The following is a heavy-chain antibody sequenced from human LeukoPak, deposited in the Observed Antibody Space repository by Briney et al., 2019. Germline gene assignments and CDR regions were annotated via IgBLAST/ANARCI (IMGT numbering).Heavy chain of an antibody. CDR1: GGSFSDYF. V-gene: IGHV4-34*01. Sequence: PSETLSLTCAVYGGSFSDYFWSWIRQPPGKGLEWIGEINHSGGTNYNPSLKSRVIISVDTSKTQFSLKLTSLTAADSAVYYCARNGRYWSSGCSGDAFDMWGQGTMVTVSS. CDR2: INHSGGT. J-gene: IGHJ3*02. D-gene: IGHD2-2*01. CDR3: ARNGRYWSSGCSGDAFDM.